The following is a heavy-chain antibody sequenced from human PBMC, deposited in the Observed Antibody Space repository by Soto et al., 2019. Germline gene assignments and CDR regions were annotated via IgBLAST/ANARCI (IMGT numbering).Heavy chain of an antibody. CDR3: ARLGGFYDAYDS. V-gene: IGHV4-59*12. CDR1: GGSISPYY. D-gene: IGHD3-22*01. J-gene: IGHJ4*02. CDR2: IYFGGTT. Sequence: PSETLSLTCAVSGGSISPYYWAWIRRPPGKGLEWLGYIYFGGTTTYNPSLKSRLTMSLDTSKNQFSLKLTSVAAADTAVYYCARLGGFYDAYDSWGQGALVTVSS.